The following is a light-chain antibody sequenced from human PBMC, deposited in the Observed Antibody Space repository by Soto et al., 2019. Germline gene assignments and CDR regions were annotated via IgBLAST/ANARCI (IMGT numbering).Light chain of an antibody. Sequence: DIQMTQSPSTLSASVGDRVTITCRASQSFSSDLAWYQQKPGKATTLLISDVSNLQSGIPSRFSGSGSGTEFTLSISSLQPDDFGTYYCQQKRAFGQGTKVDIK. CDR1: QSFSSD. CDR3: QQKRA. V-gene: IGKV1-5*01. CDR2: DVS. J-gene: IGKJ1*01.